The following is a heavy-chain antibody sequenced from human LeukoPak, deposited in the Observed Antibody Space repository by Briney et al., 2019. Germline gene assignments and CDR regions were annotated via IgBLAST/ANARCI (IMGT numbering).Heavy chain of an antibody. CDR3: AKSNGYGLVDI. V-gene: IGHV4-38-2*02. D-gene: IGHD3-10*01. CDR2: IFYSGST. Sequence: SETLSLTCTVSGYSISSGYYWGWIRQPPGKGLEWIGNIFYSGSTYYSPSLKSRVTISLDTSRNQFSLKLNSVTAADTAVYYCAKSNGYGLVDIWGQGTMVTVSS. J-gene: IGHJ3*02. CDR1: GYSISSGYY.